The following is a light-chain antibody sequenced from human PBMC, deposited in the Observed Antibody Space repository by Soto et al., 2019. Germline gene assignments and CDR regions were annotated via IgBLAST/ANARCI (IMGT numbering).Light chain of an antibody. CDR1: QSLVHKDGNTY. Sequence: DIVVTQTPLSSPVALGQAASISCRSSQSLVHKDGNTYLSWFHQRPGQPPRLLIYKVSVRFSGVPDRFRGSGAGTDFTLTISRVETEDVGVYYCMQAKQSPWTFCQGTKVEIK. V-gene: IGKV2-24*01. CDR3: MQAKQSPWT. CDR2: KVS. J-gene: IGKJ1*01.